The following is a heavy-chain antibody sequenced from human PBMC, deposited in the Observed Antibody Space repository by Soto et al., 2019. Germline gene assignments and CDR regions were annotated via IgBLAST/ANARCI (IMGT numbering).Heavy chain of an antibody. V-gene: IGHV3-11*05. D-gene: IGHD3-16*02. CDR3: ARVSLYDYVWGSYRLYYYFDY. Sequence: QVQLVESGGGLVKPGGSLRLSCAASGFTFSDYYMSWIRQAPGKGLEWVSYISSSSSYTNYADSVKGRFTISRDNAKNSLYLQMNSLRAEDTAVYYCARVSLYDYVWGSYRLYYYFDYWGQRTLVTVSS. CDR2: ISSSSSYT. J-gene: IGHJ4*02. CDR1: GFTFSDYY.